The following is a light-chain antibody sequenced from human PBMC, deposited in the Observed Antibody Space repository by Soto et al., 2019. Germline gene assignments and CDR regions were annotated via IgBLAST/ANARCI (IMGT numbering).Light chain of an antibody. J-gene: IGKJ1*01. CDR3: QHMRT. CDR1: QAINNY. V-gene: IGKV1-27*01. Sequence: DIQMTQSPSSLSASVGGRVAITCRASQAINNYLAWYQQKPGKFPKLLIYAASTLHPGVPSRFSGSGFGTEFSLTISSLQPDDFGSYYCQHMRTFGQGTKVDIK. CDR2: AAS.